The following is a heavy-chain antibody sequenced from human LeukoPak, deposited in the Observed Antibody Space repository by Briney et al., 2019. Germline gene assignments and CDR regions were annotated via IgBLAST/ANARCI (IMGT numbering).Heavy chain of an antibody. CDR1: GFTFSSYA. Sequence: GGSLRLSCAASGFTFSSYAMSWVRQAPEKGLEWVATISGSGGGTYYADSVRGRFTISRDDSENTLYLQMNSLRAEDTAVYYCAKGIDILTAYLDYWGQGTLVTVSS. J-gene: IGHJ4*02. CDR2: ISGSGGGT. V-gene: IGHV3-23*01. D-gene: IGHD3-9*01. CDR3: AKGIDILTAYLDY.